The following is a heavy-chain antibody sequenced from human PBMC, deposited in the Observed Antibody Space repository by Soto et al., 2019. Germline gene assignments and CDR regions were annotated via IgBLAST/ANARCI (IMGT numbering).Heavy chain of an antibody. D-gene: IGHD3-22*01. V-gene: IGHV3-30-3*01. CDR2: ISYDGSNK. CDR1: GFTFSSYA. CDR3: GGGGYFDGSGYYSFGY. Sequence: QVQLVESGGGVVQPGRSLRLSCAASGFTFSSYAMHWVRQAPGKGLEWVAVISYDGSNKYYADSVKGRFTISRDNSKNRWMRKMNSLSAGERAVYYCGGGGYFDGSGYYSFGYWGQGTLVTVSS. J-gene: IGHJ4*02.